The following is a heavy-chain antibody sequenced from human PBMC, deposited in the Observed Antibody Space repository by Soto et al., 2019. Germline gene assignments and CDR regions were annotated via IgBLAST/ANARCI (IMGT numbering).Heavy chain of an antibody. J-gene: IGHJ4*02. CDR2: IGTAGDT. Sequence: XGFLRLSCAASGFTFSSYDMHWVRQATGKGLEWVSAIGTAGDTYYPGSVKGRFTISRENAKNSLYLQMNSLRAGDTAVYYCARYTHGYPYDYWGQGTLVTVPS. CDR1: GFTFSSYD. CDR3: ARYTHGYPYDY. D-gene: IGHD5-18*01. V-gene: IGHV3-13*01.